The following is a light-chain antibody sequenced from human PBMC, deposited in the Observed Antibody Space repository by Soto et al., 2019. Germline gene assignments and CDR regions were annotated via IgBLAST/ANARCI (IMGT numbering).Light chain of an antibody. CDR2: EVS. CDR1: SSDVGGYNY. V-gene: IGLV2-8*01. CDR3: NSYAGSNNWV. J-gene: IGLJ3*02. Sequence: QSALTQPASVSGSPGQSITISCTGTSSDVGGYNYVSWYQQHPGNAPKLMIYEVSKRTSGVPDRFSGSKSGNTASLTVSGLQDEDEADYYCNSYAGSNNWVFGGGTKLTVL.